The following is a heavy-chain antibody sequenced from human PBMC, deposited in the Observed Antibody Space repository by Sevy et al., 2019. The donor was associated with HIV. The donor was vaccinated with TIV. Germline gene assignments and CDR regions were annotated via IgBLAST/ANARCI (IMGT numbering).Heavy chain of an antibody. J-gene: IGHJ4*02. CDR3: AKRKRLTMIVVVIDY. CDR2: ISGSGGST. Sequence: GGSLRLSCAASGFTFSSYAMSWVRQAPGKGLEWVSAISGSGGSTYYAYSVKGRFTISRDNSKNTLYLQMNSLRAEDTAVYYCAKRKRLTMIVVVIDYWGQGTLVTVSS. D-gene: IGHD3-22*01. CDR1: GFTFSSYA. V-gene: IGHV3-23*01.